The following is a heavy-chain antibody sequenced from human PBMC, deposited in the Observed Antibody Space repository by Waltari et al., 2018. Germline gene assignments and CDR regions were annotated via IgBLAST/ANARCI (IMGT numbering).Heavy chain of an antibody. CDR1: GYTFTSYD. Sequence: QVQLVQSGAEVKKPGASVKVPCKASGYTFTSYDINWLQRAHGQALEWMGWMNPNNGNTGYAQKFQGRVTMTRNTSISTAYMELSSLRSEDTAVYYCAVMGGGIVVVPAAPGWYGMDVWGQGTTVTVSS. V-gene: IGHV1-8*01. D-gene: IGHD2-2*01. CDR3: AVMGGGIVVVPAAPGWYGMDV. J-gene: IGHJ6*02. CDR2: MNPNNGNT.